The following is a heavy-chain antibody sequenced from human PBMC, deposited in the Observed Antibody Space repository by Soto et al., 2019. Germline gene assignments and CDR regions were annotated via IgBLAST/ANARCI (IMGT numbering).Heavy chain of an antibody. CDR1: GYTFTGYY. CDR3: ARGLSSSWYRDWFDP. V-gene: IGHV1-2*04. Sequence: QVQLVQSGAEVKKPGASVKVSCKASGYTFTGYYMHWVRQAPGQGLEWMGWINPNSGGTNYAQKFQGWVTMTRDTSISTAYMELSRLRSDDTAVYYCARGLSSSWYRDWFDPWGQGTLVTVSS. D-gene: IGHD6-13*01. CDR2: INPNSGGT. J-gene: IGHJ5*02.